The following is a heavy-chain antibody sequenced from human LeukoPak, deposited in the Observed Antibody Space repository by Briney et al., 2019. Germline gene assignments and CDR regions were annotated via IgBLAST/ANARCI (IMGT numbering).Heavy chain of an antibody. V-gene: IGHV4-34*01. CDR1: GGSFSGYY. CDR2: INHSGST. CDR3: ARASYSSGWSDY. D-gene: IGHD6-19*01. J-gene: IGHJ4*02. Sequence: PSETLSLTCAVYGGSFSGYYWSWIRQPPGKGLEWIGEINHSGSTNYNPSLKSRVTISVDTSKNQFSLKLSSVTAADTAVYYCARASYSSGWSDYWGQGTLVTVSS.